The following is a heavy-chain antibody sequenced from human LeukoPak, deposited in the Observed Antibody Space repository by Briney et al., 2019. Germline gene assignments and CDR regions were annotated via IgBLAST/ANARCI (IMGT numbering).Heavy chain of an antibody. D-gene: IGHD3-16*01. CDR3: ARDFGTWYFDL. CDR1: GFTFSTYG. J-gene: IGHJ2*01. Sequence: GGPLRLSCAASGFTFSTYGMTWVRQVPGKGLEWVSFISSRGNLIYYADSVKGRFTISRDNAKNSVYLQMNSLRAEDTAVYYCARDFGTWYFDLWGRGTLLTVSS. CDR2: ISSRGNLI. V-gene: IGHV3-48*04.